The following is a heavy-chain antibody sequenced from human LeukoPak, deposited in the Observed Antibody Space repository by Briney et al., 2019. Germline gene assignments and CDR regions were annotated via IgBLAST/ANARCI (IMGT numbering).Heavy chain of an antibody. D-gene: IGHD6-19*01. CDR3: ARGRGIPYSSGWYDHLDY. J-gene: IGHJ4*02. Sequence: SVKVSCKASGGTFSSYAISWVRQAPGQGLEWMGGIIPIFGTANYAQKFQGRVTITADESTSTAYMELSSLRSEDTAVYYCARGRGIPYSSGWYDHLDYWGQGTLVTVSS. V-gene: IGHV1-69*13. CDR2: IIPIFGTA. CDR1: GGTFSSYA.